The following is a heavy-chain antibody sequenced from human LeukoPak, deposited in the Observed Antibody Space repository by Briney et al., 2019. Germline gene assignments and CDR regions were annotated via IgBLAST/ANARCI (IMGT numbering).Heavy chain of an antibody. V-gene: IGHV3-23*01. D-gene: IGHD3-16*02. CDR2: ISGSGGST. CDR1: GFTFSSYA. J-gene: IGHJ4*02. Sequence: GGSLRLSCAASGFTFSSYAMSWVRQAPGKGLEWVSAISGSGGSTYYADSVKGRFTIFRDNSKNTLYLQMNSLRAEDTAVYYCAKDPSFGGYLDYWGQGTLVTVSS. CDR3: AKDPSFGGYLDY.